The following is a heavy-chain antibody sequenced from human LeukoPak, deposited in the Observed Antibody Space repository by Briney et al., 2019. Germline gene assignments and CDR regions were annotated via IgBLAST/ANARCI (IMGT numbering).Heavy chain of an antibody. CDR3: ARYSGSHMAPPFDY. CDR2: IYYSGST. D-gene: IGHD5-12*01. CDR1: GGSISSGGYY. J-gene: IGHJ4*02. V-gene: IGHV4-39*07. Sequence: PSETLSLTCTVSGGSISSGGYYWSWIRQPPGKGLEWIGSIYYSGSTYYNPSLKSRVTISVDTSKNQFSLKLSSVTAADTAVYYCARYSGSHMAPPFDYWGQGTLVTVSS.